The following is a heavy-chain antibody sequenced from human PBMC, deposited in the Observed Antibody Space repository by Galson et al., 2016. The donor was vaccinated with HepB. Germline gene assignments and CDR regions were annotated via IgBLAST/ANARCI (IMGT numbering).Heavy chain of an antibody. D-gene: IGHD2-21*02. CDR3: ARGPYCGGDCSTTFFDY. V-gene: IGHV1-2*04. J-gene: IGHJ4*02. CDR2: INPNSGGT. Sequence: SVKVSCKASGYTFTGYYMYWVRQAPGQGLEWMGWINPNSGGTNYAQKFQGWVTMTRDTSISTAYMELSRLRSDDPAVYYCARGPYCGGDCSTTFFDYWGQGTLVTVSS. CDR1: GYTFTGYY.